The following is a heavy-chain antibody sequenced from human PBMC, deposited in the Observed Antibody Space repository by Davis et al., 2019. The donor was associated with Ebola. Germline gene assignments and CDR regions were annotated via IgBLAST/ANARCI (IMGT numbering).Heavy chain of an antibody. CDR3: ARINGGGVDY. J-gene: IGHJ4*02. CDR2: IWYDGSNE. D-gene: IGHD3-16*01. CDR1: GFTFSSYG. Sequence: GESPKIPCAASGFTFSSYGMYWVRQAAGKGLEWVAVIWYDGSNEKYGDSVKGRFTIARDNSKNTLYLEMNSLRAEDTAVYYCARINGGGVDYWGQGTLVTVSS. V-gene: IGHV3-33*01.